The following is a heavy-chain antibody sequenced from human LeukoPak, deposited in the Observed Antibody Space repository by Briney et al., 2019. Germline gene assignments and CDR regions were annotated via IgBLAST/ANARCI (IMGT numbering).Heavy chain of an antibody. Sequence: GGTLRLSCAASGFTFGHYGMTWVRQAPGKGLEWVSAISGSGGSTYYADSVKGRFTISRDNSKNMLYLQMNRLRAEDTAVYYCARIGEPGVVIIPWFDPWGQGTLVTVSA. CDR2: ISGSGGST. D-gene: IGHD3-3*01. J-gene: IGHJ5*02. CDR1: GFTFGHYG. V-gene: IGHV3-23*01. CDR3: ARIGEPGVVIIPWFDP.